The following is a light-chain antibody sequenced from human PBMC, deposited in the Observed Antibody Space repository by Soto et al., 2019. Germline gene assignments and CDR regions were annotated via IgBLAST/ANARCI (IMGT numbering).Light chain of an antibody. CDR3: SSYTSSRTYVV. J-gene: IGLJ2*01. CDR2: EVS. CDR1: RSDVGGYNY. Sequence: QSVLTQPASVSGSPGQSITISCTGTRSDVGGYNYVSWYQQHPGKAPKLMIYEVSNRPSGVSNRFSGSKSGNTASLTISGLQAEDEADYYCSSYTSSRTYVVFGGGTKLTV. V-gene: IGLV2-14*01.